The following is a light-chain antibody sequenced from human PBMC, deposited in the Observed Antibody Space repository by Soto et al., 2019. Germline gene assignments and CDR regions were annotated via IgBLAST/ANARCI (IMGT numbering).Light chain of an antibody. J-gene: IGLJ2*01. CDR3: QTWGSGVQGI. V-gene: IGLV4-69*01. CDR1: SGHSSYA. Sequence: QPVLTQSPSASASLGASVKLTCTLSSGHSSYAIAWHQQQPEKGPRYLMMLNSDGSHNKGYGIPDRFSGFSSGAERYLTISGLQSDDEADYYCQTWGSGVQGIFGGGTQLTVL. CDR2: LNSDGSH.